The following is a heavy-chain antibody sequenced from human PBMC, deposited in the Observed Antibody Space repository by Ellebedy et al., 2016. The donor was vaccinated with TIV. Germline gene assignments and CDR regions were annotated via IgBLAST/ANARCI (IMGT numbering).Heavy chain of an antibody. J-gene: IGHJ3*01. D-gene: IGHD1-1*01. Sequence: GESLKISCAASGFIFNNFCMSWVRQATGKGLEWVANIKHDGSDKYYVDSVKGRFTISRDNSKNSLSLEMTRLKAEDTAVYYCARDWYNNFDNTGTIVDDAFDVWGQGTMVTVCS. CDR1: GFIFNNFC. CDR3: ARDWYNNFDNTGTIVDDAFDV. CDR2: IKHDGSDK. V-gene: IGHV3-7*01.